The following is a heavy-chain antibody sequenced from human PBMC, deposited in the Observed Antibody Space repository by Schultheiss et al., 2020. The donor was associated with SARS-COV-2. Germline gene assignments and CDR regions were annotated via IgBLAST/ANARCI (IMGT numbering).Heavy chain of an antibody. CDR2: IYPGDSDT. Sequence: GESLKISCKGSGYSFTNYWIGWVRQMPGKGLEWMGSIYPGDSDTRYSPSFQGQVTISADKSISTAYLQWSSLKASDTAMYYCARLQLERRGRYYFDYWGQGTLVTVSS. V-gene: IGHV5-51*01. CDR3: ARLQLERRGRYYFDY. CDR1: GYSFTNYW. J-gene: IGHJ4*02. D-gene: IGHD1-1*01.